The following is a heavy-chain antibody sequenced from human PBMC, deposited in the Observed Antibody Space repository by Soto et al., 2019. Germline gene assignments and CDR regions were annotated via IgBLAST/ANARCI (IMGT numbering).Heavy chain of an antibody. J-gene: IGHJ4*02. Sequence: GGSLRLSCAASGFTFSSYAMSWVRQAPGKGLEWVSAISGSGGSTYYANSVKGRFTISRDNSKNTLYLQMNSLRAEDTAVYYCAKGYYDSSGYGFDYWGQGTLVTVSS. CDR1: GFTFSSYA. V-gene: IGHV3-23*01. CDR3: AKGYYDSSGYGFDY. CDR2: ISGSGGST. D-gene: IGHD3-22*01.